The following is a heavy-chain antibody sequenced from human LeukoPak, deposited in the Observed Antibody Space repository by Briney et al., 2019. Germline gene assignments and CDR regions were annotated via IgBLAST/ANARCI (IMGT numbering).Heavy chain of an antibody. V-gene: IGHV3-23*01. Sequence: GGSLRLSCAASGFTFSSYAMSWVRQAPGKGLEWVSAMSGCGGSTYYADSVKGRFTISRDNSKNTLYLQINSLTAEDTAVYYCAKAFQRGVLITSQDWGQGTQVTVSS. CDR2: MSGCGGST. CDR1: GFTFSSYA. J-gene: IGHJ4*02. CDR3: AKAFQRGVLITSQD. D-gene: IGHD3-10*01.